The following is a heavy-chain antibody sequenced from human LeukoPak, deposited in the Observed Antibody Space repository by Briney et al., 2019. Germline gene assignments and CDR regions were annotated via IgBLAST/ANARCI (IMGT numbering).Heavy chain of an antibody. Sequence: SETLSLTCTVSGGSISSSSYYWGWIRQPPGKGLEWIGSIYYSGSTYYNPSLKSRVTISVDTSKNQFSLKLSSVTAADTAVYYCARHGRVAAAGVDYWGQGTLVTVSS. CDR3: ARHGRVAAAGVDY. CDR1: GGSISSSSYY. D-gene: IGHD6-13*01. V-gene: IGHV4-39*01. J-gene: IGHJ4*02. CDR2: IYYSGST.